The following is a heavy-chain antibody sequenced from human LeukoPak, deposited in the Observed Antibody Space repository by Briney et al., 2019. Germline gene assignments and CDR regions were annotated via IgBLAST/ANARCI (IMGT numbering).Heavy chain of an antibody. CDR3: ARSGYSSGWLFDY. V-gene: IGHV3-23*01. D-gene: IGHD6-19*01. CDR1: GFTFSSHA. J-gene: IGHJ4*02. Sequence: GGSLRLSCAASGFTFSSHAMSWVRQAPGKGLEWVSSISGSGGATYYADSVKGRFTISRDNSKNTLHLQMNSLRAEDTAVYYCARSGYSSGWLFDYWGQGTLVTVSS. CDR2: ISGSGGAT.